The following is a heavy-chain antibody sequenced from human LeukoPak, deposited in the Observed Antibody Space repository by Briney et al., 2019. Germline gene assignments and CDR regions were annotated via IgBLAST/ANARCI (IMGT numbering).Heavy chain of an antibody. CDR1: GVSISSGGNY. J-gene: IGHJ5*02. CDR2: IYYSVST. D-gene: IGHD7-27*01. Sequence: PSQTLSLTCTVSGVSISSGGNYWGWLRQQPGKGLEWIVSIYYSVSTYYTLPLQRRVTISVHTSKNQFPLKLYSVTAADTAAYYCARLGEWFDPWGEGTLVTVSS. V-gene: IGHV4-31*03. CDR3: ARLGEWFDP.